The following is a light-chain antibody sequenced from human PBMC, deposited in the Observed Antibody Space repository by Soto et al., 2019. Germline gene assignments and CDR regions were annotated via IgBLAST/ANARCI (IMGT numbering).Light chain of an antibody. V-gene: IGLV3-21*04. CDR2: YNS. J-gene: IGLJ3*02. Sequence: SYELTQPPSVSVAPGQTARITCGGNNIGTKTVQWYEQKPGQAPVLVMYYNSDRPSGIPERFSGSNSDNTATLTNSWVEVGDEADYYCQVWDTSGDHWVFGGGTKVTVL. CDR1: NIGTKT. CDR3: QVWDTSGDHWV.